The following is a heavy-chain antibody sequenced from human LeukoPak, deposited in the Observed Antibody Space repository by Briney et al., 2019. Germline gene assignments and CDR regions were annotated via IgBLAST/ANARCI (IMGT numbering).Heavy chain of an antibody. CDR3: AELGITMIGGV. CDR2: ISGSGGST. V-gene: IGHV3-23*01. Sequence: GGSLRLSCSASGFTFSSYGMSWVRQAPGKGLEWVSAISGSGGSTYYADSVKGRFTISRDNAKNSLYLQMNSLRAEDTAVYYCAELGITMIGGVWGKGTTVTISS. J-gene: IGHJ6*04. CDR1: GFTFSSYG. D-gene: IGHD3-10*02.